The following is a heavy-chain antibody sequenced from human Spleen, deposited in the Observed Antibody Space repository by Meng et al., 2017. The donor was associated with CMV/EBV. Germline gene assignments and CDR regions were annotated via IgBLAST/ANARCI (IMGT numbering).Heavy chain of an antibody. J-gene: IGHJ4*02. D-gene: IGHD1-26*01. CDR2: ISSSSSSI. CDR1: GFTFSSYS. CDR3: ARGSYPSAFDY. Sequence: GESLKISCAASGFTFSSYSMNWVRQAPGKGLEWVSYISSSSSSIYYADSVKGRFTISRDNAKNSLYVQMNSLRAEDTAVSYCARGSYPSAFDYWGQGTLVTVSS. V-gene: IGHV3-48*04.